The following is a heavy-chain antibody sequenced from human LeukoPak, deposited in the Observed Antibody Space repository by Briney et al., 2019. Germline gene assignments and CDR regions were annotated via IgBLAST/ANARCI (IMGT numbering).Heavy chain of an antibody. Sequence: PGGSLRLSCAASGFTFSDYYMTWIRQAPGKGLEWVSYISSSGGAIYYIDSVKGRFTISRDNARKSLYLQMNSLRAEDTAVYYCARVQYGGNYADEGWFDPWGQGTLVTVSS. V-gene: IGHV3-11*01. CDR2: ISSSGGAI. CDR3: ARVQYGGNYADEGWFDP. J-gene: IGHJ5*02. D-gene: IGHD1-26*01. CDR1: GFTFSDYY.